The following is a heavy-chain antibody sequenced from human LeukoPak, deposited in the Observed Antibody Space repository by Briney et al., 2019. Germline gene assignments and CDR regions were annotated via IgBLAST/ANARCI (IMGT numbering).Heavy chain of an antibody. Sequence: SETLSLTCTVSGDSINSLDLWSWVRQPPGKGLEWIGEMYLSGTTHSNPSVKSRVTISIDKSKNQFFLNLSSVTAADTAVYYCAGLVGRYSSGLYYYYFDYWGQGTLVTVSS. CDR2: MYLSGTT. J-gene: IGHJ4*02. D-gene: IGHD3-22*01. V-gene: IGHV4-4*02. CDR1: GDSINSLDL. CDR3: AGLVGRYSSGLYYYYFDY.